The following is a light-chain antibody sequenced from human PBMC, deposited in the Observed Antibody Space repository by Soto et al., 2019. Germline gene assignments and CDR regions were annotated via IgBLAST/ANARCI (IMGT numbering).Light chain of an antibody. Sequence: QSVRTQAPSVSGTPGQRVTISGSGSSSNIGSNSVYWYQHLTGTAPKLLIYRNNQRPSGVPDRISGSKSDTSASLAISGLRSEDEADYYCATWDDSLSGFVFGTGTKVTVL. CDR1: SSNIGSNS. CDR2: RNN. CDR3: ATWDDSLSGFV. V-gene: IGLV1-47*01. J-gene: IGLJ1*01.